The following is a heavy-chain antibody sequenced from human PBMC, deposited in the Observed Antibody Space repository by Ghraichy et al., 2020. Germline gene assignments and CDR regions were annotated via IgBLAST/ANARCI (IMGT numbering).Heavy chain of an antibody. V-gene: IGHV4-59*01. Sequence: SCTVSGGSISSYYWSWIRQPPGKGLEWIGYIYYSGSINYNPSLKSRVTISVDTSKNQFSLKLSSVTAADTAVYYCARVQYSGTYSYFDFWGQGTLVTVSS. CDR1: GGSISSYY. CDR3: ARVQYSGTYSYFDF. D-gene: IGHD1-26*01. CDR2: IYYSGSI. J-gene: IGHJ4*02.